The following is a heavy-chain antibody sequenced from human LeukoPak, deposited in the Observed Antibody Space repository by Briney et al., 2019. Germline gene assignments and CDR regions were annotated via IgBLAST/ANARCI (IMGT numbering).Heavy chain of an antibody. CDR1: GFTFSSYS. Sequence: GGSLRLSCAASGFTFSSYSMNWVRQAPGKGLEWVSSISSSSYIYYADSVKGRFTISRDNAKNSLYLQMNSLRADEDTAVYYCARLGYYDSSPVDYWGQGTLVIVSS. J-gene: IGHJ4*02. D-gene: IGHD3-22*01. CDR2: ISSSSYI. V-gene: IGHV3-21*01. CDR3: ARLGYYDSSPVDY.